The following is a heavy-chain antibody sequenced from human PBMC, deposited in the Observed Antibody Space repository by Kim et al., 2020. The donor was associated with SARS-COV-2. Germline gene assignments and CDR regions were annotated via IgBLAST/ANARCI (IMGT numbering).Heavy chain of an antibody. Sequence: LKSRVTMSVDTSKNQFALKLSSVTAADTAVYYCARDLGYCSSTSCYWFDPWGQGTLVTVSS. J-gene: IGHJ5*02. D-gene: IGHD2-2*01. CDR3: ARDLGYCSSTSCYWFDP. V-gene: IGHV4-4*06.